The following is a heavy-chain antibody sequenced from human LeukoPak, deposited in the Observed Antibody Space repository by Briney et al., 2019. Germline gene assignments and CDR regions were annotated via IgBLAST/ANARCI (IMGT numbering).Heavy chain of an antibody. CDR3: ARDRPFEVPMDY. CDR1: GFTFSSHW. V-gene: IGHV3-7*01. CDR2: IKQDGSEK. Sequence: GGSLRLSCAASGFTFSSHWMSWVRQAPGKGLEWVANIKQDGSEKYYVDSVKGRFTISRDNAKNSLYLQMNSLRAEDTAVYYCARDRPFEVPMDYWGQGTLVTVSS. J-gene: IGHJ4*02.